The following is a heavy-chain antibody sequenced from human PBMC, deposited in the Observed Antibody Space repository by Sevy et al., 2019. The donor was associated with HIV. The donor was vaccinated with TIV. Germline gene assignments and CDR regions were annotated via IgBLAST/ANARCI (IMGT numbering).Heavy chain of an antibody. V-gene: IGHV1-18*01. D-gene: IGHD6-19*01. Sequence: ASVEVSCTTSGYTFTSYIITWVRQAPGQGLEWMAWISANSGNTDYVQKLQGRVTLTTDTSTSTAYMELRSLTSDDTAVYYCARSKAAVPGTFYFDYWGQGTLVTVSS. CDR2: ISANSGNT. J-gene: IGHJ4*02. CDR1: GYTFTSYI. CDR3: ARSKAAVPGTFYFDY.